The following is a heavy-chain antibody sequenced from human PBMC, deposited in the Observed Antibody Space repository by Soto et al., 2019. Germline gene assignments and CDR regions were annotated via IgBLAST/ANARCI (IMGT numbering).Heavy chain of an antibody. Sequence: QVQLQESGPGLVKPSETLSLTCTVSGGSVSSGSYYWSWIRQPPGKGLEWIGYIYYSGSTNYNPTLKSRVTLSVDTSKNQFSLKLSSVTAADTAVYYCARDYGGFAGRDTDSSSWYPNWFDPWGQGTLVTVSS. V-gene: IGHV4-61*01. D-gene: IGHD6-13*01. CDR2: IYYSGST. CDR3: ARDYGGFAGRDTDSSSWYPNWFDP. J-gene: IGHJ5*02. CDR1: GGSVSSGSYY.